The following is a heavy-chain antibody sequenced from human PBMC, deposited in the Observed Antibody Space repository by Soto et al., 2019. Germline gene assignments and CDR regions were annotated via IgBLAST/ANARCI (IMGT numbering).Heavy chain of an antibody. CDR2: INHSGST. Sequence: PSETLSLTCAVYGGSFSGYYWSWIRQPPGKGLEWIGEINHSGSTNYNPSLKSRVTISVDTSKNQFSLKLSSVTAADTAVYYCANFMDRPWYWGQGTLVTVSS. D-gene: IGHD2-2*03. J-gene: IGHJ4*02. CDR3: ANFMDRPWY. V-gene: IGHV4-34*01. CDR1: GGSFSGYY.